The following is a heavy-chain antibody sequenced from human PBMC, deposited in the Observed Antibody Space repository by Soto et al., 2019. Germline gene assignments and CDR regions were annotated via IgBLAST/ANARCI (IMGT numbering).Heavy chain of an antibody. J-gene: IGHJ4*02. CDR2: NYYSGST. CDR1: GGSISSSSYY. Sequence: SETLSLTCTVSGGSISSSSYYWGWIRQPPGKGLEWIGSNYYSGSTYYNPSLKSRVTISVDTSKNHFSLKLSALIASDTAVYYCARGGGLFDSWGQGTLVTVSS. V-gene: IGHV4-39*02. CDR3: ARGGGLFDS. D-gene: IGHD2-15*01.